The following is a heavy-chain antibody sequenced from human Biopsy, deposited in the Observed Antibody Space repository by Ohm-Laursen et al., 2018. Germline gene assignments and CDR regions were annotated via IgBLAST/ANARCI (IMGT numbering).Heavy chain of an antibody. D-gene: IGHD3-10*01. Sequence: SLRLSCAASGFTFSSFGMHWVRQAPGKGLESVAVISYDGSNKYEADSVKGRFTISKDNSKNTMSLQMNSLRTEDTAVYYCAKDLVVRGVGDHGMDVWGQGTTVTVSS. J-gene: IGHJ6*02. CDR2: ISYDGSNK. CDR3: AKDLVVRGVGDHGMDV. V-gene: IGHV3-30*18. CDR1: GFTFSSFG.